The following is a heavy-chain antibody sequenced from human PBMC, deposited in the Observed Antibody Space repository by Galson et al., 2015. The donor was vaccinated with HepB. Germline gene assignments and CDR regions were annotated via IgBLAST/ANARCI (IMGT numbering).Heavy chain of an antibody. J-gene: IGHJ3*02. CDR3: ATGGAPAGHAFHI. V-gene: IGHV3-13*04. D-gene: IGHD6-13*01. Sequence: SLRLSCAASGFTFSIYDMHWVRQAAGKGLEWVSAIYADGETHYSGSVKGRFTVSRENVKNSLFLQMESLRNGDTAQYYCATGGAPAGHAFHIWGQGTMVTVSS. CDR1: GFTFSIYD. CDR2: IYADGET.